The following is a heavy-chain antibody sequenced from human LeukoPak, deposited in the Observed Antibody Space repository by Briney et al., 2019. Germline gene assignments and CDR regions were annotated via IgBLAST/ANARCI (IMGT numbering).Heavy chain of an antibody. V-gene: IGHV4-59*08. Sequence: SETLSLTCSVSGGSINNHIWSWIRQPPGKGLEWMGYISYSGSANYNPSLKSRVTISVDTSKNQFSLKLNSVTATDTAVYYCARHYGPWGQGTLVTVSS. CDR3: ARHYGP. CDR2: ISYSGSA. CDR1: GGSINNHI. D-gene: IGHD3-10*01. J-gene: IGHJ4*02.